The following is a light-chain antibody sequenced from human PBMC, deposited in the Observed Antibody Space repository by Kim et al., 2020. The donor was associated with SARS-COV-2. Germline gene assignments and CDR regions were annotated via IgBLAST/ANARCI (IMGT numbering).Light chain of an antibody. CDR3: QQYVDSPRT. CDR1: QSVSDTY. J-gene: IGKJ1*01. CDR2: GAS. V-gene: IGKV3-20*01. Sequence: SPGESATLSCRASQSVSDTYLAWYQHKPGQAPRLLIYGASSRATGIPDRFSGSGSGTDFTLTISRLEPEDFAVYFCQQYVDSPRTFGQGTKVDIK.